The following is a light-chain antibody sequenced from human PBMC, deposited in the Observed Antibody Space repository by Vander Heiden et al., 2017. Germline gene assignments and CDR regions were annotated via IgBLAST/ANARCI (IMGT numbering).Light chain of an antibody. J-gene: IGKJ2*01. CDR2: DES. CDR3: QQSYSTPPRHT. V-gene: IGKV1-39*01. Sequence: DIQMTQSPSSLSASVGVRVTITGRGSESNSSYLYLYPQQPGQAHKLQIHDESSLQSGVPARLRGSGSGTDFTLTISSLKPEDFETYYCQQSYSTPPRHTFGQGTKLEIK. CDR1: ESNSSY.